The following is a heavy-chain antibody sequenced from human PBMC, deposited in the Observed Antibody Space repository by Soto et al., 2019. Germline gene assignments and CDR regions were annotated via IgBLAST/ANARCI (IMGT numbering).Heavy chain of an antibody. Sequence: GGSLRLSCAASGFTFSSYAKSWVRQAPGKGLEWVSAISGSGGSTYYADSVKGRFTISRDNSKNTLYLQMNSLRAEDTAVYYCAKEGLYCSSTSCYSGSELEFDYWGQGTLVTVSS. CDR1: GFTFSSYA. CDR2: ISGSGGST. V-gene: IGHV3-23*01. CDR3: AKEGLYCSSTSCYSGSELEFDY. J-gene: IGHJ4*02. D-gene: IGHD2-2*01.